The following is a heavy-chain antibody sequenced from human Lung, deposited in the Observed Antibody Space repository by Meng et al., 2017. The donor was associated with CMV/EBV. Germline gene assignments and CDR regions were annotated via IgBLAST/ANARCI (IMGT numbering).Heavy chain of an antibody. CDR1: GGSMSNGNYY. Sequence: VHGAAAGQGLVGPSQTLSLTCPVSGGSMSNGNYYWSWIRQPPGKGMEWIGYIHHSGSAYYNPSLKSRVSISVDTSKNQFSLNLNSMTAADTAVYYCASFDHIPRRNYFDYWGQGTLVTVSS. D-gene: IGHD2-21*01. CDR2: IHHSGSA. J-gene: IGHJ4*02. V-gene: IGHV4-30-4*01. CDR3: ASFDHIPRRNYFDY.